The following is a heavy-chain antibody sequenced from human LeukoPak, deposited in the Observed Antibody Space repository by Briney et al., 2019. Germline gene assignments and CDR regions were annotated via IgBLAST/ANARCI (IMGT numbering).Heavy chain of an antibody. D-gene: IGHD1-1*01. Sequence: GGSLRLSCAASGFSFNSDWMDWVRQAPGKGLEWVANINYDETEKNYLGSVKGRSTISRDNAQNSLYLQMNGLTVDDTAVYYCTRRLDDWGQGTLVTVSS. CDR3: TRRLDD. CDR2: INYDETEK. J-gene: IGHJ4*02. V-gene: IGHV3-7*01. CDR1: GFSFNSDW.